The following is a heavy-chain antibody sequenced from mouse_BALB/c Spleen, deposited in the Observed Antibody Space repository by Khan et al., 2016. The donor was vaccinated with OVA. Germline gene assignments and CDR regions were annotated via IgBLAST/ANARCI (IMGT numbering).Heavy chain of an antibody. J-gene: IGHJ2*01. D-gene: IGHD1-1*02. Sequence: DLVKPGASVKLSCKATGYTFTSYWITWIKQRPGQGLEWIGRIAPGNGSSYYNEMFKGKATLTVDTSSNTAYIQLSSLSSEDSGVYYCASAMGGKVPLDYWGQGTTLTVSS. CDR2: IAPGNGSS. CDR1: GYTFTSYW. CDR3: ASAMGGKVPLDY. V-gene: IGHV1S41*01.